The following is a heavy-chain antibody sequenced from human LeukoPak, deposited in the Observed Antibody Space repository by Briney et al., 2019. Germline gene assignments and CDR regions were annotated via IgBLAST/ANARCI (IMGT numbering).Heavy chain of an antibody. CDR1: GFTFNNYG. D-gene: IGHD2-2*02. V-gene: IGHV3-7*01. CDR3: ARVRAIQYAFDI. J-gene: IGHJ3*02. CDR2: INQDGSEK. Sequence: GGSLRLSCAASGFTFNNYGMHWVRQAPGKGLEWVANINQDGSEKYYVDSVKGRFTISRDNAKNSLYLQMNSLRAEATAVYYCARVRAIQYAFDIWGQGTMVTVSS.